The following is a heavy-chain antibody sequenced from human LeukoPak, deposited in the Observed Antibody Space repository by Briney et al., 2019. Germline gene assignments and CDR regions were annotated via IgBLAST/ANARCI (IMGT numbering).Heavy chain of an antibody. V-gene: IGHV3-21*01. CDR1: GFTFSSYT. J-gene: IGHJ4*02. Sequence: GGSLRLSCAASGFTFSSYTMNWVRQAPGKGLEWVSSMSSGSNYIYYADSVKGRFTISRDSAKNSLYLQMNSLRAEDMAVYYCARDLYGDYAFDYWGQGTLVTVSS. D-gene: IGHD4-17*01. CDR2: MSSGSNYI. CDR3: ARDLYGDYAFDY.